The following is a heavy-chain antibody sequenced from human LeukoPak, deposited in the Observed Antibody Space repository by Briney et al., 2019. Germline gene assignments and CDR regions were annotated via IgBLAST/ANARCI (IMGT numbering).Heavy chain of an antibody. V-gene: IGHV3-74*01. CDR1: GFTFSSYW. CDR2: INSDESST. Sequence: GGSLRLSCAASGFTFSSYWMHWVRQAPEKGLVWVSHINSDESSTSYADSVKGRFTISRDNAKNTLYLQMNSLRAEDTAIYYCARDKSEIAAIDYWGQGTLVTVSS. J-gene: IGHJ4*02. CDR3: ARDKSEIAAIDY. D-gene: IGHD5-24*01.